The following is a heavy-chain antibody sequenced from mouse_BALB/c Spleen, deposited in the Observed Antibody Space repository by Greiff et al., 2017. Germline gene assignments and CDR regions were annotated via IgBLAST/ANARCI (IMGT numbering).Heavy chain of an antibody. CDR3: AREGPFAY. J-gene: IGHJ3*01. V-gene: IGHV5-4*02. CDR2: ISDGGSYT. CDR1: GFTFSDYY. Sequence: EVQGVESGGGLVKPGGSLKHSCAASGFTFSDYYMYWVRQTPEKRLEWVATISDGGSYTYYPDSVKGRFTISRDNAKNNLYLQMSSLKSEDTAMYYCAREGPFAYWGQGTLVTVSA.